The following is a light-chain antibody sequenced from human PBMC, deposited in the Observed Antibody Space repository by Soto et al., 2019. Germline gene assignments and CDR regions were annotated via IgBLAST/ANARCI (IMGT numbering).Light chain of an antibody. V-gene: IGLV2-23*02. Sequence: QSALTQPASVSGSPGQSITISCTGTSSDVGSYNLVSWYQQHPGKAPKLMIYEVSKRPSGVSNRFSGSKSGNTASLTISGLQLEDEADYYCCSYAGSSIEVFGSGTKVTGL. CDR1: SSDVGSYNL. CDR2: EVS. J-gene: IGLJ1*01. CDR3: CSYAGSSIEV.